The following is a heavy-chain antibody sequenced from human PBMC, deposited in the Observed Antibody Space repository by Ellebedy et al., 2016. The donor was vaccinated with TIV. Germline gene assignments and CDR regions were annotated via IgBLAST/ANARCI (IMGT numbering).Heavy chain of an antibody. V-gene: IGHV3-11*06. CDR1: GFSFSDYH. CDR3: AKDSEFSNTWHGNAFDI. Sequence: GESLKISCAASGFSFSDYHMSWIRQAPGKGLEWVSYISSSSSNTNYADSVKGRFTISRDNPKQSLYLQMNSLRAEDTAVYYCAKDSEFSNTWHGNAFDIWGQGTMVTVSP. J-gene: IGHJ3*02. D-gene: IGHD3-3*02. CDR2: ISSSSSNT.